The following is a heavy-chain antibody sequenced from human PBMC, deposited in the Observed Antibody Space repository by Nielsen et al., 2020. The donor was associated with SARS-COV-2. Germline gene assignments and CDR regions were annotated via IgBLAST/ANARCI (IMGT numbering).Heavy chain of an antibody. V-gene: IGHV1-18*01. D-gene: IGHD3-10*01. Sequence: ASVKVSCKASGYTFTNYGISWVRQAPGQGLEWMGWISGYNGNTNYAQKLQGRVTMTTDTSTSTAYMELSSLRSDDTALYYCARNEYSYGSGIHYWGQGTQLTVSS. CDR1: GYTFTNYG. CDR2: ISGYNGNT. CDR3: ARNEYSYGSGIHY. J-gene: IGHJ4*02.